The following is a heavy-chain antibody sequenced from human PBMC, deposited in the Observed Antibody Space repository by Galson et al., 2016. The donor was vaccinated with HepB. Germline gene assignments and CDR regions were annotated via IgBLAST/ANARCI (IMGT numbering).Heavy chain of an antibody. CDR3: ARESFPRTRGNGAHFQH. Sequence: SLRLSCAASGFAFGSHWMHWVRQVPGKGLVWVSRINSDGTISNYADSVKGRFTISRDNAKDSLYLQMNTLRVEDTAMYYCARESFPRTRGNGAHFQHWGQGTLVTVSS. CDR2: INSDGTIS. V-gene: IGHV3-74*01. CDR1: GFAFGSHW. J-gene: IGHJ1*01. D-gene: IGHD3-10*01.